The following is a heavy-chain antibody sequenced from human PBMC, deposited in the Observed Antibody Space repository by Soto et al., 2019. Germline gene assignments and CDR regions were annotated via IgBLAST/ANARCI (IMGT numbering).Heavy chain of an antibody. J-gene: IGHJ5*02. D-gene: IGHD1-26*01. CDR2: INCNGGGT. V-gene: IGHV1-46*01. Sequence: ASVKVSCKASGFSFVSYYMHWVRQAPGQGLEWMGRINCNGGGTVYTQKFQGKAVVTRDTSTSTVYLELSGLRSEDTAVYYCARGRSPFHYFGPWGQGTQVTVSS. CDR1: GFSFVSYY. CDR3: ARGRSPFHYFGP.